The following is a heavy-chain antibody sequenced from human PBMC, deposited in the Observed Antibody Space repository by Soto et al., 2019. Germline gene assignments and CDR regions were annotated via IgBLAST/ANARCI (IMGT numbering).Heavy chain of an antibody. CDR2: ISYDGSLQ. CDR1: GFAFSSYG. V-gene: IGHV3-30*03. D-gene: IGHD5-18*01. CDR3: VSDRGYGHASVPYS. Sequence: QAQLVESGGGVVQPGRSLRLSCAASGFAFSSYGMHWVRQAPGTGLEWVGVISYDGSLQHYADSVKGRFTISRDNSKNMMLLQMGSLRAEDTAVYYWVSDRGYGHASVPYSWGQGTLVSVSS. J-gene: IGHJ4*02.